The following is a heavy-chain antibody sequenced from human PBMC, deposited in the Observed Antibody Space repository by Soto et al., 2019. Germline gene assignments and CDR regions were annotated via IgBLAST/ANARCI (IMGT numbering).Heavy chain of an antibody. D-gene: IGHD3-22*01. CDR3: ARARYYYDSSGYDDAFDI. V-gene: IGHV3-7*01. J-gene: IGHJ3*02. CDR2: IKQDGSEK. CDR1: GFTFSSYW. Sequence: GGSLRLSCAASGFTFSSYWMSWVRQAPGKGLEWVANIKQDGSEKYYVDSVKGRFTISRDNAKNSLYLQMNSLRAEDTAVYYCARARYYYDSSGYDDAFDICDQGTMVTV.